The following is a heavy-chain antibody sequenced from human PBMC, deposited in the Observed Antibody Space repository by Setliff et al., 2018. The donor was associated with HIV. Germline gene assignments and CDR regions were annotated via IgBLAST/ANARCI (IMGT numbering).Heavy chain of an antibody. Sequence: SVKVSCKATGGTFRNYAINWARQAPGQGLEWMGAIIPSLGAIYSAQKFQGRVTITADEYATTVYMELSSLKSEDTAVYYCARGRWFGQLESSFDHWGLGTLVTVSS. D-gene: IGHD3-10*01. CDR2: IIPSLGAI. CDR1: GGTFRNYA. CDR3: ARGRWFGQLESSFDH. J-gene: IGHJ4*02. V-gene: IGHV1-69*13.